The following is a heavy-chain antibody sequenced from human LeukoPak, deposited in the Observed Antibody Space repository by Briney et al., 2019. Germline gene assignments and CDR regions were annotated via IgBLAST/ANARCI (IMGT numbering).Heavy chain of an antibody. CDR2: IYYGGST. CDR1: GGSISSYY. J-gene: IGHJ5*02. CDR3: ARDRPGYNWFDP. Sequence: SETLSLTCTVSGGSISSYYWSWIRQPPGKGLEWIGYIYYGGSTNYNPSLKSRVTISVDTSKNQFSLKLSSVTAADTAVYYCARDRPGYNWFDPWGQGTLVTVSS. V-gene: IGHV4-59*01. D-gene: IGHD2-15*01.